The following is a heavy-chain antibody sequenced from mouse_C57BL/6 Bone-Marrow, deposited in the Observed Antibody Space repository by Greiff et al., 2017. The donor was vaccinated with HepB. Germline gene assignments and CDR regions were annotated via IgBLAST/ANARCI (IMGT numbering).Heavy chain of an antibody. J-gene: IGHJ2*01. CDR1: GFSLSTSGMG. V-gene: IGHV8-12*01. CDR2: IYWDDDK. CDR3: ARRDYDYFDY. Sequence: QVQLKESGPGILQSSQTLSLTCSFSGFSLSTSGMGVSWLRQPSGKGLEWLAHIYWDDDKRYNPSLKSRLTSSKDTSRNQVFLKITSVDTADTATYYCARRDYDYFDYWGQGTTLTVSS. D-gene: IGHD2-4*01.